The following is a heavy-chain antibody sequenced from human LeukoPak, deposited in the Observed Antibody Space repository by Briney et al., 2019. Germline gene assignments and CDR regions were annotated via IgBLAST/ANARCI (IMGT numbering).Heavy chain of an antibody. J-gene: IGHJ4*02. V-gene: IGHV4-39*07. D-gene: IGHD6-19*01. CDR3: ARVSSGWYTPFDY. CDR1: GGSISSSYY. CDR2: IYYSGST. Sequence: SETLSLTCTVSGGSISSSYYWGWIRQPPGKGLEWIGSIYYSGSTYYNPSLKSRVTISVDTSKNQFSLKLSSVTAADTAVYYCARVSSGWYTPFDYWGQGTLVTVSS.